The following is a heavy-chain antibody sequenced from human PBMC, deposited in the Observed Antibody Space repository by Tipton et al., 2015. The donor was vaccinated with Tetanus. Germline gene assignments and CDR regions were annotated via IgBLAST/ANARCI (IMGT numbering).Heavy chain of an antibody. J-gene: IGHJ3*02. CDR1: GYTFTSYG. V-gene: IGHV1-18*04. D-gene: IGHD6-13*01. CDR2: ISAYNGNT. Sequence: QVQLVQSGAEVKKPGASVKVSCKASGYTFTSYGISWVRQAPGQWLEWMGWISAYNGNTNYAQKLQGRVTMTTDTSTSTAYMGLRSLRSDDTAVYYCARDRPAAAVVRPVLFDIWGQGTMVPVSS. CDR3: ARDRPAAAVVRPVLFDI.